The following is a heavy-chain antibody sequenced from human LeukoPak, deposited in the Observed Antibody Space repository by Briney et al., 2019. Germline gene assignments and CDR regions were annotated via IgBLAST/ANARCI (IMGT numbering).Heavy chain of an antibody. CDR2: IYYSGST. D-gene: IGHD2-15*01. V-gene: IGHV4-59*04. CDR3: ASFYCSGGSCYQYYYYYYMDV. Sequence: SETLSLTCTVSNGSISTYYWSWIRQSPGKGLEWIGIIYYSGSTYSNPSLRSRVTISVDTPKNQFSLKLSSVTAADTAVYYCASFYCSGGSCYQYYYYYYMDVWGKGTTVTISS. J-gene: IGHJ6*03. CDR1: NGSISTYY.